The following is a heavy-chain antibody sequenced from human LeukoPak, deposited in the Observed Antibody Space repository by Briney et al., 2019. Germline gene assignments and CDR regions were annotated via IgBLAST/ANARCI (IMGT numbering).Heavy chain of an antibody. V-gene: IGHV3-23*01. D-gene: IGHD3-10*01. CDR1: GFTFSSSA. CDR3: ARANYYGSGSNPRFYGMDV. CDR2: ISNNGGYT. J-gene: IGHJ6*02. Sequence: GGSLRLSCAASGFTFSSSAMSWVRQAPGKGLEWVSAISNNGGYTYYADSVQGRFTISRDNSKSTLCLQMNSLRAEDTAVYYCARANYYGSGSNPRFYGMDVWGQGTTVTVSS.